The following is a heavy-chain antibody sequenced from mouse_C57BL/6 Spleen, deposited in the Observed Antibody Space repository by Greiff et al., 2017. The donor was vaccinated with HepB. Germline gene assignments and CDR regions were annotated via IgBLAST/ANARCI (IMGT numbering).Heavy chain of an antibody. Sequence: QVQLKQSGAELMKPGASVKLSCKATGYTFTGYWIEWVKQRPGHGLEWIGEILPGSGSTNYNEKFKGKATFTADTSSNTAYMPLSSLTNEDSAIYDCAKATVVVPYAMDYSGQGTSVTVSS. V-gene: IGHV1-9*01. J-gene: IGHJ4*01. D-gene: IGHD1-1*01. CDR1: GYTFTGYW. CDR2: ILPGSGST. CDR3: AKATVVVPYAMDY.